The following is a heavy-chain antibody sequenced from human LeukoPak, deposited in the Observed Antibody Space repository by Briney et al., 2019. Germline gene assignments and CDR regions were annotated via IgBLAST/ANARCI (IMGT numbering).Heavy chain of an antibody. J-gene: IGHJ6*02. D-gene: IGHD7-27*01. CDR3: ATYTNWVAGDV. CDR1: GFTFGDYW. V-gene: IGHV3-7*01. CDR2: TKKDGSEK. Sequence: GGSLRLSCVASGFTFGDYWMSWVRQAPGKGLEWVADTKKDGSEKEYVDSVKGRFTISRDNDKNSLYLQMDRLRAEDTAVYYCATYTNWVAGDVWGQGTTVSV.